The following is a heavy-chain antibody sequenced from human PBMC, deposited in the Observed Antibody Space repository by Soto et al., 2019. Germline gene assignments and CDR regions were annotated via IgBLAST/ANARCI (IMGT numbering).Heavy chain of an antibody. CDR2: ISSSSTYI. CDR1: GFTFTSYT. D-gene: IGHD6-13*01. CDR3: ARELAAATSYGMDV. J-gene: IGHJ6*02. Sequence: EVQLVESGGGLVKPGGSLRLSCAASGFTFTSYTMNWVRQAPGKGLEWVSSISSSSTYIYYADSVKGRFTISRDNAKNSLYLQINNLRAEDTAVFYCARELAAATSYGMDVWGQGTTVTVSS. V-gene: IGHV3-21*01.